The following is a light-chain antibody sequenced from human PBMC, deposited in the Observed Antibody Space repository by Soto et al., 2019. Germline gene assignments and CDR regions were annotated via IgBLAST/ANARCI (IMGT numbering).Light chain of an antibody. CDR2: EVR. CDR3: SSFTSRSSLI. CDR1: MRDIGAYNL. J-gene: IGLJ2*01. Sequence: QSALTQPASVSGSPGQSITIFCAGTMRDIGAYNLVSWYQQHPGRAPQLIIYEVRNRPSGSSFRFSGSKSGNTASLTSSGLQAADADEYYCSSFTSRSSLIFGGGTKLTVL. V-gene: IGLV2-14*01.